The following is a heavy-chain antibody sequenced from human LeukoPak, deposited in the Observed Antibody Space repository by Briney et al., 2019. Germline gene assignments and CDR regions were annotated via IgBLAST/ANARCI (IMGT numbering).Heavy chain of an antibody. J-gene: IGHJ4*02. CDR2: INHSGST. Sequence: SETLSLTCAVYGGSFSGYYWSWIRQPPGKGLEWIGEINHSGSTNYNPSLKSRVTISVDTSKNQFSLKLSSVTAADTAVYYCARAPDFTPPQYYFDYWGQGTLVTASS. D-gene: IGHD3-3*01. CDR1: GGSFSGYY. V-gene: IGHV4-34*01. CDR3: ARAPDFTPPQYYFDY.